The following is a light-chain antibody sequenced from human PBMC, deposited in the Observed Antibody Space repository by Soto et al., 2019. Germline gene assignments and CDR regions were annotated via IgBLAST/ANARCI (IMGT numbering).Light chain of an antibody. CDR2: DVS. Sequence: QSVLTQPRSVSGSPGQSVTISCTGTSSDVGGYNYVSWYQQHPGKAPKLMIYDVSKRPSGVPDRFSGSKSGNTASLTISGLQAEDEADYYCCSYAGSYYVFGTGTNVNVL. CDR3: CSYAGSYYV. CDR1: SSDVGGYNY. V-gene: IGLV2-11*01. J-gene: IGLJ1*01.